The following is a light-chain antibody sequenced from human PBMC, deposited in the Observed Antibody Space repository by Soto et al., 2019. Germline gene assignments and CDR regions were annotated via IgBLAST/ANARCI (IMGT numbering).Light chain of an antibody. J-gene: IGLJ1*01. Sequence: QSALTQPASLSGSPGQSITISCTGTSSDIGAYDYVSWFQQHPGKAPKLMISEVNNRPSGVSNRFSGSKSGNTAYLTISGLQAEDEADYWCCSYTCSATYVFGTGTKLTVL. CDR1: SSDIGAYDY. V-gene: IGLV2-14*01. CDR3: CSYTCSATYV. CDR2: EVN.